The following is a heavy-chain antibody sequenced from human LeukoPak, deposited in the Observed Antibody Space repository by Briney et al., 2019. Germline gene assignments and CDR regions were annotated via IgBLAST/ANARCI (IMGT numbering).Heavy chain of an antibody. V-gene: IGHV4-34*01. Sequence: SETLSLTCAVYGGSSSGYYWSWIRQPPGKGLEWIGEINHSGSTNYNPSLKSRDTISVDTSKNQFSLKLSSVTAADTAVYYCGTSIAAAFDYWGQGTLVTVSS. D-gene: IGHD6-13*01. J-gene: IGHJ4*02. CDR2: INHSGST. CDR3: GTSIAAAFDY. CDR1: GGSSSGYY.